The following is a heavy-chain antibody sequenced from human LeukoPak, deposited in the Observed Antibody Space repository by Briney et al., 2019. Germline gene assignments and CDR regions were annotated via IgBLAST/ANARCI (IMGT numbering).Heavy chain of an antibody. CDR2: KSYDGSNK. Sequence: GRSLRLSCAASGFTFSSYGMHWVRQAPGKGLEWVAVKSYDGSNKYYADSVKGRFTISRDNSKNTLYLQMNSLRAEDTAVYYCAKNGGSWEYYYYGMDVWGQGTTVTVSS. CDR3: AKNGGSWEYYYYGMDV. CDR1: GFTFSSYG. J-gene: IGHJ6*02. V-gene: IGHV3-30*18. D-gene: IGHD6-13*01.